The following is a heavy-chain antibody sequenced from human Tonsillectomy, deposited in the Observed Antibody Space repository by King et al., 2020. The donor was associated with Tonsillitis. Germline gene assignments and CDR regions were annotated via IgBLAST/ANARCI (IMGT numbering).Heavy chain of an antibody. D-gene: IGHD6-19*01. CDR3: ARECNSGCGNSLHY. CDR1: GYTFTSYA. V-gene: IGHV7-4-1*02. J-gene: IGHJ4*02. Sequence: HVQLVESGSELKKPGASVKVPCKASGYTFTSYAMNWVXXAPGXGXXWXXXXXXXTXXPTXXXGXXGRXFFXLXXSVSXAYLQIXXLKAEDTAVYYCARECNSGCGNSLHYWGQGTLVTVSS. CDR2: XXXXTXXP.